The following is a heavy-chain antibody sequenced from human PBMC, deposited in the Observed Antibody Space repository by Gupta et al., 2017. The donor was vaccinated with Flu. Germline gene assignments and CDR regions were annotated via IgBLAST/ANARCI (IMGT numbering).Heavy chain of an antibody. J-gene: IGHJ4*02. Sequence: QLQLQESGPGLVKPSETLSLTCTVSGGSIRIINSYSGWVRQPPGKGLEWIGSLPYGGSSNDNPSLKSRVTISVDTSKNQLSLKLTSVTAADTAIYYCARHSPLRFLEWSIKYIDDWGQGTLVTVSA. V-gene: IGHV4-39*01. D-gene: IGHD3-3*01. CDR3: ARHSPLRFLEWSIKYIDD. CDR1: GGSIRIINSY. CDR2: LPYGGSS.